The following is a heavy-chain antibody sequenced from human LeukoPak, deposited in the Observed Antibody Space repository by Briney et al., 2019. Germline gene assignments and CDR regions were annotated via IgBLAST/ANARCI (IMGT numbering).Heavy chain of an antibody. CDR3: ARGRIAAAGTVTYGMDV. D-gene: IGHD6-13*01. J-gene: IGHJ6*02. Sequence: SETLSLTCTVSGGSISSYYRSWIRQPPGKGLEWIGYIYYSGSTNYNPSLKSRVTISVDTSKNQFSLKLSSVTAADTAVYYCARGRIAAAGTVTYGMDVWGQGTTVTVSS. CDR2: IYYSGST. CDR1: GGSISSYY. V-gene: IGHV4-59*08.